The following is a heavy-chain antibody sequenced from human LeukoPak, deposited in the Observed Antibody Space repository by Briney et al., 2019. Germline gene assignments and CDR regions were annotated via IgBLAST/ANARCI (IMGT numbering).Heavy chain of an antibody. Sequence: GGSLRLSCAASGFTFSSYSMNWVRQAPGKGLEWVSAISGSGGSTYYADSVKGRFTISRDNSKNTLYLQMNSLRAEDTAVYYCAKDSVGAAAGTWEHWGQGTLVTVSS. CDR1: GFTFSSYS. CDR3: AKDSVGAAAGTWEH. J-gene: IGHJ1*01. D-gene: IGHD6-13*01. CDR2: ISGSGGST. V-gene: IGHV3-23*01.